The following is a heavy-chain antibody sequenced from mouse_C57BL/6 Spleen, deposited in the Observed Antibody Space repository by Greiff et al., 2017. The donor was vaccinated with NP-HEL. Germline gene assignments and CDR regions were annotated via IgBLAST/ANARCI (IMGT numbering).Heavy chain of an antibody. D-gene: IGHD2-1*01. V-gene: IGHV14-2*01. CDR2: IDPEDGET. Sequence: VQLKESGAELVKPGASVKLSCTASGFNIKDYSMHWVKQRTEQGLEWIGRIDPEDGETKYAPKFQGKATITTDTSSNTAYLQLSSLTSEDTAVYYCPRRGYGNPWYFDVWGTGTTVTVSS. J-gene: IGHJ1*03. CDR3: PRRGYGNPWYFDV. CDR1: GFNIKDYS.